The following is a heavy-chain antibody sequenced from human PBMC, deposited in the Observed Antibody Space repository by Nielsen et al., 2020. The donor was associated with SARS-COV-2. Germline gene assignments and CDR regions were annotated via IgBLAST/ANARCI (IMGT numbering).Heavy chain of an antibody. CDR3: VRGLQVPNGLAHR. CDR2: INSDGSST. D-gene: IGHD3-16*01. CDR1: AFTFSTYW. J-gene: IGHJ4*02. Sequence: GGSLRLSCAASAFTFSTYWMHWVRQAPGKGLVWVSRINSDGSSTSYADSVKGRFTISRDNAKNTLYLQMNSLRAEDKAVYYCVRGLQVPNGLAHRWGQGTLVTVSS. V-gene: IGHV3-74*01.